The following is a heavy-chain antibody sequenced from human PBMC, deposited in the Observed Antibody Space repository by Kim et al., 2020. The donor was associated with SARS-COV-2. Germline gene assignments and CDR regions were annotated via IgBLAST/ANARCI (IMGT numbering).Heavy chain of an antibody. J-gene: IGHJ3*02. V-gene: IGHV4-31*03. Sequence: SETLSLTCTVSGGSISSGGYYWSWIRQHPGKGLEWIGYIYYSGSTYYNPSLKSRVTISVDTSKNQFSLKLSSVTAADTAVYYCASGPLAAAIRAFDIWGQGTMVTVSS. CDR3: ASGPLAAAIRAFDI. D-gene: IGHD2-2*02. CDR1: GGSISSGGYY. CDR2: IYYSGST.